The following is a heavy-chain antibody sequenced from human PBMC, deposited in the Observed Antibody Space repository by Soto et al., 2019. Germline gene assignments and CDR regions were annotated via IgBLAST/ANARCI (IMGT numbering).Heavy chain of an antibody. CDR3: AREFIGYDNNWFDP. Sequence: QVQLVQSGAEVKKPGSSVNVSCKASGGTFSSNGISWMRQAPGQGLEWMGGIVPMFGTTVYAQKFQGRITIAADESTSTAYMELRSLRSVDTAVYYCAREFIGYDNNWFDPWGQGTLVTVSS. V-gene: IGHV1-69*01. CDR1: GGTFSSNG. D-gene: IGHD5-12*01. CDR2: IVPMFGTT. J-gene: IGHJ5*02.